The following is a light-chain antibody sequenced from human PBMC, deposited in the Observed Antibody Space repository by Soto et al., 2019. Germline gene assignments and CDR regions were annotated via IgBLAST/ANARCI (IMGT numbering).Light chain of an antibody. Sequence: EIVLTQSPATLSLSPGERATLSCWASQNVGGYLAWYHQKPGQAPRLLISDASNRAAGIPARFSGIGSGTDFTLTISSLEPEDFAVYYCQQRNSWPLTFGGGTKVEIK. J-gene: IGKJ4*01. V-gene: IGKV3-11*01. CDR3: QQRNSWPLT. CDR1: QNVGGY. CDR2: DAS.